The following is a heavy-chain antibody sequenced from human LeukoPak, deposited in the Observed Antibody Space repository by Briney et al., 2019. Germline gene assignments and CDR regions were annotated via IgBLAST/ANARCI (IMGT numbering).Heavy chain of an antibody. CDR3: ARDVGAITMNDY. V-gene: IGHV1-2*02. Sequence: VASVKVSFTASGYTFTVYYMHWVRQAPGQGLEWMGWINPNSGGTNYAQKFQGRVTMTRDTSISTAYMELSRLRSDDTAVYYCARDVGAITMNDYWGQGTLVTVSS. CDR2: INPNSGGT. CDR1: GYTFTVYY. J-gene: IGHJ4*02. D-gene: IGHD3-22*01.